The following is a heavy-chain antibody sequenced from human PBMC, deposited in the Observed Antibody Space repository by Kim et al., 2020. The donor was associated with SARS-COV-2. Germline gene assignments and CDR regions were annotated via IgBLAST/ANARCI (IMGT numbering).Heavy chain of an antibody. CDR2: ISGSGDTT. J-gene: IGHJ4*02. D-gene: IGHD3-16*01. CDR1: GFYFTSFV. CDR3: PSDYGGVQLTVAYY. V-gene: IGHV3-23*01. Sequence: GGSLRLSCAASGFYFTSFVMTWVRQAPGKGLEWVSTISGSGDTTYYTDSVKGRLTISSDTSKNVLYLQMNSLRAEDTAVYYCPSDYGGVQLTVAYYCGQG.